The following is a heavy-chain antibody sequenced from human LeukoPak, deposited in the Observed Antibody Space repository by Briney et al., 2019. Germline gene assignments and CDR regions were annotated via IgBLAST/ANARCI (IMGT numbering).Heavy chain of an antibody. Sequence: SETLALTCTVSSGSINSYYWTWIRQPPGKGLEWIGNTFYSGSTNYNPSLMSRVSISVDTSKNQVSLNLNSVTAADTAVYYCATVAVVRGVTFFDDWGQGTLVTVSS. D-gene: IGHD3-10*01. CDR3: ATVAVVRGVTFFDD. CDR2: TFYSGST. CDR1: SGSINSYY. J-gene: IGHJ4*02. V-gene: IGHV4-59*12.